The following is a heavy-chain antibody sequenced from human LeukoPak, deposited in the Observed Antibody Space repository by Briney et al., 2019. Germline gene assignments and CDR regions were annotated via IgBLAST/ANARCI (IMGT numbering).Heavy chain of an antibody. J-gene: IGHJ1*01. CDR2: INHSGST. CDR3: ARAVVAAAFGRYFQH. Sequence: SETLSLTCAVYGGSFSGYYWSWIRQPPGKGLEWIGEINHSGSTNYNPSLKSRVTISVDTSKNQFSLKLSSVTAADTAVYYCARAVVAAAFGRYFQHWGQGTLVTASS. CDR1: GGSFSGYY. V-gene: IGHV4-34*01. D-gene: IGHD6-13*01.